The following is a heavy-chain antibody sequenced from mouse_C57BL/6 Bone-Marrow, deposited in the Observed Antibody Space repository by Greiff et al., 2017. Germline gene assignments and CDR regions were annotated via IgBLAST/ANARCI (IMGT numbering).Heavy chain of an antibody. CDR2: GQGLEWIG. J-gene: IGHJ3*01. CDR1: YTFSRRVH. V-gene: IGHV1-87*01. Sequence: VQLQQSGPELARPWASLKISCQAFYTFSRRVHFAIRDTNYWLQWVKQRPGQGLEWIGAIYPGNGDTSYNQKFKGKATLTADKSSGTAYMQLISPTSEDAAVYYCAGLESWFAYWGQGTLVTVSA. CDR3: SEDAAVYYCAGLESWFAY.